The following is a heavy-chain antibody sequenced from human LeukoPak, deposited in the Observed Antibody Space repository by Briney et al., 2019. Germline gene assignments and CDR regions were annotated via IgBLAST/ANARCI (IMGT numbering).Heavy chain of an antibody. J-gene: IGHJ4*02. Sequence: GGSLRLSCAASGFTFKDYGMHWVRRAPGKGLAWVSRISSDGSSTKYADSVKGRFTISRDNAKTTVYLQMNSLRAEDTAVYYCARLGRVTDWYSEYWGQGTQVTVSS. V-gene: IGHV3-74*03. CDR1: GFTFKDYG. CDR2: ISSDGSST. D-gene: IGHD3-9*01. CDR3: ARLGRVTDWYSEY.